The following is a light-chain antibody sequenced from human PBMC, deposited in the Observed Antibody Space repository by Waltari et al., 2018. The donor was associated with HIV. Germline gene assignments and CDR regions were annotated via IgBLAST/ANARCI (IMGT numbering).Light chain of an antibody. V-gene: IGLV1-44*01. CDR3: AAWDDSLNGWV. Sequence: QSVLTQPPSASGTPGQRVTISCSGSSSNIGSNIVNWYQQLPGTAPKLLIYSNNQRPSGVPDRVSGSKSGTSASLAISGLQSEDEADYYGAAWDDSLNGWVFGGGTKLTVL. J-gene: IGLJ3*02. CDR1: SSNIGSNI. CDR2: SNN.